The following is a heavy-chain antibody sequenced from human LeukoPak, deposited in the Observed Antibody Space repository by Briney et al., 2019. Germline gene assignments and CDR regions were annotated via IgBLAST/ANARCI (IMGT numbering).Heavy chain of an antibody. CDR2: INHSGST. CDR1: GGSFSGYY. V-gene: IGHV4-34*01. Sequence: SETLSLTCAVYGGSFSGYYWSWIRQPPGKGLEWIGEINHSGSTNYNPSLKSRVTISVGTSKNQFSLKLSSVTAADTAVYYCARATSGWSSIFDYWGQGTLVTVSS. J-gene: IGHJ4*02. CDR3: ARATSGWSSIFDY. D-gene: IGHD2-15*01.